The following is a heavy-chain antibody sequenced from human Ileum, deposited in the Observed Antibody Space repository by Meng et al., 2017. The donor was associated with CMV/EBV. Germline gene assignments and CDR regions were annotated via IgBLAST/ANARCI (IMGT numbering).Heavy chain of an antibody. CDR3: ARTLKQLGIY. D-gene: IGHD1-1*01. Sequence: SCKASGYTFTGYYIHWVRQAPGQGLEWMGWINPTSGVTNYAQKFQGRVTVTRDTSISTAYMELSSLRSDDTAVYYCARTLKQLGIYWGQGTLVTVPS. CDR1: GYTFTGYY. V-gene: IGHV1-2*02. CDR2: INPTSGVT. J-gene: IGHJ4*02.